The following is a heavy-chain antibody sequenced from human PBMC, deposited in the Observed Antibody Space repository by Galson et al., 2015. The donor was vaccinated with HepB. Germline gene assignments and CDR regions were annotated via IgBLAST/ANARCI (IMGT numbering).Heavy chain of an antibody. CDR1: GGTFSSYA. CDR3: ATLESLQQLAYYYYMDV. J-gene: IGHJ6*03. CDR2: IIPIFGTA. D-gene: IGHD6-13*01. Sequence: SVKVSCKASGGTFSSYAISWVRQAPGQGLEWMGGIIPIFGTANYAQKFQGRVTITADESTSTAYMELSSLRSEDTAVYYCATLESLQQLAYYYYMDVWGKGTTVTVSS. V-gene: IGHV1-69*13.